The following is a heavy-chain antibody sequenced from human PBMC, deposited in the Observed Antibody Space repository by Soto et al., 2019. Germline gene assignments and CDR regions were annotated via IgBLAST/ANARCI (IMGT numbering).Heavy chain of an antibody. CDR3: ARVHCSGGSCYSTQHPNYYGMDV. D-gene: IGHD2-15*01. CDR2: IIPIFGTA. V-gene: IGHV1-69*13. Sequence: SVKVSCKASGGTFSSYAISWVRQAPGQGLEWMGGIIPIFGTANYAQKFQGRVTITADESTSTAYMELSSLRSDDTAVYYCARVHCSGGSCYSTQHPNYYGMDVWGQGTTVTVSS. J-gene: IGHJ6*02. CDR1: GGTFSSYA.